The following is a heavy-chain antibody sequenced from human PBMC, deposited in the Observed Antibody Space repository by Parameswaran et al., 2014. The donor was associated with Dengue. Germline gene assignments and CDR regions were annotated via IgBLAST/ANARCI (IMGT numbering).Heavy chain of an antibody. V-gene: IGHV4-30-4*01. CDR2: IDYSGST. D-gene: IGHD3-22*01. J-gene: IGHJ4*01. Sequence: RWIRQPPGKGLEWIGHIDYSGSTYYNASLTSRITISVDTSKNQFSLRLTSVTAADTAVYFCAREDSSGPFDYWGHGTLVTVSS. CDR3: AREDSSGPFDY.